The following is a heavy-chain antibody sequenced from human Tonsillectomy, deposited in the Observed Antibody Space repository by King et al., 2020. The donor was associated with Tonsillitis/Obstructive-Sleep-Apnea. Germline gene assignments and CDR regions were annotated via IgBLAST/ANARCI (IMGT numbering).Heavy chain of an antibody. J-gene: IGHJ4*02. Sequence: VQLVGAGGGFVQPGGSLGLFCAASSFTFNWYWMNWVRQPPGKGGEWGAHIKKDGTEKYYVDSVKGRFSISRDNAKNSLYLQMDSLRAEDTAVYYCARGSGWLDYWGQGTLVTVSS. D-gene: IGHD3-10*01. CDR2: IKKDGTEK. CDR3: ARGSGWLDY. V-gene: IGHV3-7*04. CDR1: SFTFNWYW.